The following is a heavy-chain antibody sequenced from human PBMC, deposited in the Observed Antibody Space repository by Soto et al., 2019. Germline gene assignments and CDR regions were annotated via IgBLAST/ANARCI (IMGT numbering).Heavy chain of an antibody. Sequence: SETLSLTCTVSGGSISSSSYYWGWIRQPPGKGLEWIGSIYYSGSTYYNPSLKSRVTISVDTSKNQFSLKLSSVTAADTAVYYCARQRVDTAIVLPYNWFDPWGQGTLVTVSS. CDR3: ARQRVDTAIVLPYNWFDP. CDR2: IYYSGST. D-gene: IGHD5-18*01. V-gene: IGHV4-39*01. CDR1: GGSISSSSYY. J-gene: IGHJ5*02.